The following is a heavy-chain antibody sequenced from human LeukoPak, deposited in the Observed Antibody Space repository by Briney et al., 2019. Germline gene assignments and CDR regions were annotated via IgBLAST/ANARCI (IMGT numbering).Heavy chain of an antibody. CDR1: GYTFTGYY. CDR2: INPNSGGT. CDR3: ALIEAYYYDSSGRSPFDY. Sequence: ASVKVSCKASGYTFTGYYMHWVRQAPGQGLEWMGWINPNSGGTNYAQKFQGRVTMTRDTSISTAYMELSRLRSDDTAVYYCALIEAYYYDSSGRSPFDYWGQGTLVTVSS. V-gene: IGHV1-2*02. D-gene: IGHD3-22*01. J-gene: IGHJ4*02.